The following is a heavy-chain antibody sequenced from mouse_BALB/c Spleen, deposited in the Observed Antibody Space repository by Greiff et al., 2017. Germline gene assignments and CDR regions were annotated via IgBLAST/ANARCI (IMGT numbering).Heavy chain of an antibody. CDR1: GFTFTDYY. V-gene: IGHV7-3*02. CDR3: ARDNGRPFAY. J-gene: IGHJ3*01. Sequence: EVKLMESGGGLVQPGGSLRLSCATSGFTFTDYYMSWVRQPPGKALEWLGFIRNKANGYTTEYSASVKGRFTISRDNSQSILYLQMNTLRAEDSATYYCARDNGRPFAYWGQGTLVTVSA. CDR2: IRNKANGYTT.